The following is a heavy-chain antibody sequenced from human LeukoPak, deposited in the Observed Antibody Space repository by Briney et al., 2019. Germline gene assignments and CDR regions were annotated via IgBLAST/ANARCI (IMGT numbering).Heavy chain of an antibody. J-gene: IGHJ4*02. D-gene: IGHD5-18*01. CDR3: ARGASGYSYG. Sequence: SETLSLTCAVYGGSFSGYYWSWIRQPPGKGLEWIGEINHSGSTNYNPSLKSRVTISVDTSKNQFSLKLSSVTAADTAVYYCARGASGYSYGWGQGTLVTVSS. CDR2: INHSGST. V-gene: IGHV4-34*09. CDR1: GGSFSGYY.